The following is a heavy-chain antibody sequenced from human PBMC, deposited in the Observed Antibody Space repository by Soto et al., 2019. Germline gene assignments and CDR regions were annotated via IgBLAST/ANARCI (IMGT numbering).Heavy chain of an antibody. CDR1: GGSINSRSYS. CDR3: ARPGGSGWFYFES. D-gene: IGHD6-13*01. CDR2: FYNNENP. V-gene: IGHV4-39*02. J-gene: IGHJ4*02. Sequence: SETLSLTCSVSGGSINSRSYSWGWIRQPPGKGLEWIGTFYNNENPNYNPSLKSRVTISVDTSKNHFSLKLTSVTAADTAVYYCARPGGSGWFYFESWGQGSQVTVSS.